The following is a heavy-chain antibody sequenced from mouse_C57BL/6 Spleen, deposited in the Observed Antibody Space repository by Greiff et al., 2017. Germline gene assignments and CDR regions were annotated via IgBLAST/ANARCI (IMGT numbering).Heavy chain of an antibody. CDR1: GYTFTDYE. J-gene: IGHJ3*01. CDR2: IDPETGGT. V-gene: IGHV1-15*01. D-gene: IGHD2-2*01. Sequence: QVQLQQSGAELVRPGASVTLSCKASGYTFTDYEMHWVKQTPVHGLEWIGAIDPETGGTAYNQKFKGKAILTADKSSSTAYMELRSLTSEDSAVYYCTREGGYGYDGAWFAYWGQGTLVTVSA. CDR3: TREGGYGYDGAWFAY.